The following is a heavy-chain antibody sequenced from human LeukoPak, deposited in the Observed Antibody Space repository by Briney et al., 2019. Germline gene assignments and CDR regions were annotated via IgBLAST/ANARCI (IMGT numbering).Heavy chain of an antibody. Sequence: ASVKVSCKASGYTFTGYYMHWVRQAPGQGLEWMGWINPNSGGTNYAQKFQGRVTMTRDTSISTAYMELSRLRSDGTAVYYCARDRNSPPPNWFNPWGQGTLVTVSS. V-gene: IGHV1-2*02. CDR1: GYTFTGYY. D-gene: IGHD2/OR15-2a*01. CDR3: ARDRNSPPPNWFNP. J-gene: IGHJ5*02. CDR2: INPNSGGT.